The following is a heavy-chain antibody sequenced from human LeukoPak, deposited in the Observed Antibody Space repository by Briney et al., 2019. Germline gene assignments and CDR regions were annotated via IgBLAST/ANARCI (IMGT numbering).Heavy chain of an antibody. CDR3: ARDRRCSGSTCYPNDY. V-gene: IGHV3-48*03. Sequence: GGSLRLSCAASGFTFSSYEMNWVRQAPGKGLEWVSYISSSGSTIYYADSVKGRFTISRDNAKNSLFLQMNSLRAEDTGVYYCARDRRCSGSTCYPNDYWGPGTLVTVSS. J-gene: IGHJ4*02. CDR1: GFTFSSYE. D-gene: IGHD2-15*01. CDR2: ISSSGSTI.